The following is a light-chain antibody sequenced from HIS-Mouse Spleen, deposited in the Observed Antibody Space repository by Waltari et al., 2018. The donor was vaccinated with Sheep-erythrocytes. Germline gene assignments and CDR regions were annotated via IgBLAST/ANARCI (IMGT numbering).Light chain of an antibody. CDR3: CSYAGSYNHV. CDR2: DVS. V-gene: IGLV2-11*01. J-gene: IGLJ1*01. CDR1: SSDVGGYNY. Sequence: QSALTQPRSVSGSPGQSVTISCTGTSSDVGGYNYVFWYQQHPGKAPKLMIYDVSKRPSGVPDRFSGSQSGNTASLTISGLQAEDEADYYCCSYAGSYNHVFATGTKVTVL.